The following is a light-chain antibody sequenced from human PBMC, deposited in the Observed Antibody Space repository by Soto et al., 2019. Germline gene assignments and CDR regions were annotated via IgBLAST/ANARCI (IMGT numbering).Light chain of an antibody. CDR2: AAS. V-gene: IGKV1-5*01. CDR1: RSVSGW. J-gene: IGKJ4*01. CDR3: QQYESYLS. Sequence: DIQITQSPSTPSASIGAGVTITCRASRSVSGWFAWYQQKPGKAPRLLMYAASSLDSGAPSMFSGSGAGTEFPLTISSLQPDDFATYYCQQYESYLSFGGGTKVDIK.